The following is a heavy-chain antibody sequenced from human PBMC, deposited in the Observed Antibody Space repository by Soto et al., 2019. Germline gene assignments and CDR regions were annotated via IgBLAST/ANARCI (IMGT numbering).Heavy chain of an antibody. D-gene: IGHD3-22*01. J-gene: IGHJ4*02. CDR2: IYYSGST. CDR1: VGSVSSGSYY. CDR3: ARGGSYYYDSSGHPA. Sequence: SETLYLTCTVSVGSVSSGSYYWSWIRQPPGKGLEWIGYIYYSGSTNYNPSLKSRVTISVDTSKNQFSLKLSSVTAADTAVYYCARGGSYYYDSSGHPAWGQGTLVTVSS. V-gene: IGHV4-61*01.